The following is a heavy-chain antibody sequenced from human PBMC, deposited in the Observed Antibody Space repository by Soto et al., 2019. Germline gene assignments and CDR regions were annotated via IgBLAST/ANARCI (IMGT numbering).Heavy chain of an antibody. CDR3: APYQNFWSA. CDR1: GYTFTRS. D-gene: IGHD3-3*01. J-gene: IGHJ5*02. Sequence: GESLKISCKGSGYTFTRSIGWVRQMPGRGLEWMGVIRPGDSEAKYSPSFEGLVTISADKSINTAFLQWSSLRASDTAIYYCAPYQNFWSAWGQGTLVTVSS. V-gene: IGHV5-51*01. CDR2: IRPGDSEA.